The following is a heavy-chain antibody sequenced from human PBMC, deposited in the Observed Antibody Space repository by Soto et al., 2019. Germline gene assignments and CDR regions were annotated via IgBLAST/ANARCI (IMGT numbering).Heavy chain of an antibody. CDR2: IKSKTDGGTT. V-gene: IGHV3-15*01. Sequence: NPGGSLRLSCAASGFTFSNAWMSWVRQAPGKGLEWVGRIKSKTDGGTTDYAAPVKGRFTISRDDSKNTLYLQMNSLKTEDTAVYYCTPETTVSLPYYFDYWGQGTLVTVSS. J-gene: IGHJ4*02. D-gene: IGHD4-17*01. CDR1: GFTFSNAW. CDR3: TPETTVSLPYYFDY.